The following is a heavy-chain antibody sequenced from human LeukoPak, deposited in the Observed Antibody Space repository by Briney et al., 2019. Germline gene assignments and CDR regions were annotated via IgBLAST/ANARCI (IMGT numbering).Heavy chain of an antibody. CDR2: IKRKTNGGTT. V-gene: IGHV3-15*01. D-gene: IGHD2-2*01. CDR1: AIPFNLAW. CDR3: TSEHDYQLQS. J-gene: IGHJ5*02. Sequence: GGSLRLSCAASAIPFNLAWMSWVRQAPGKGLEWVGRIKRKTNGGTTDYAAAVKGSFTISRDDSQTTVFLQMNSLKIEDTAVYYCTSEHDYQLQSCGQGTLVTVSS.